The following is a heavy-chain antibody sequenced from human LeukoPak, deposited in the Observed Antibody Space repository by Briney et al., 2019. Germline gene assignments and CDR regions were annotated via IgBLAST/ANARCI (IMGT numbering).Heavy chain of an antibody. Sequence: SETLSLTCTVSGGSISSYYWSWIRQPPGKGLEWIGYIYYSGSTNYNPSLKSRVTISVDTSKNQFSPKLSSVTAADTAVYYCARAPTYGSGSYGDYWGQGTLVTVSS. J-gene: IGHJ4*02. CDR1: GGSISSYY. D-gene: IGHD3-10*01. CDR3: ARAPTYGSGSYGDY. CDR2: IYYSGST. V-gene: IGHV4-59*01.